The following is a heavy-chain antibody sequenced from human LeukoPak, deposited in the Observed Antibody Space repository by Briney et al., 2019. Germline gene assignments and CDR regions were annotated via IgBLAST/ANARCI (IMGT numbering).Heavy chain of an antibody. V-gene: IGHV1-18*01. J-gene: IGHJ4*02. D-gene: IGHD6-13*01. CDR3: ARDLKGTAAAYDY. CDR2: ISAFNGNT. CDR1: GDTFIRYG. Sequence: GASVKVSCKASGDTFIRYGISWVRQAPGQGLEWMGWISAFNGNTNYAHNLQGRVTLTTDTSTSTAYMEVRSLRSDDTAVYYCARDLKGTAAAYDYWGQGTLVTVSS.